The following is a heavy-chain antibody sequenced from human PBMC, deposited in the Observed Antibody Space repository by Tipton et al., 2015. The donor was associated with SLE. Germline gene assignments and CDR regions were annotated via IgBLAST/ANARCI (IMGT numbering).Heavy chain of an antibody. J-gene: IGHJ4*02. V-gene: IGHV3-30*02. CDR1: GFTFSSYG. D-gene: IGHD2-2*01. CDR3: ARDGIVLVPAVKDYFDS. CDR2: IRYDGSNK. Sequence: GSLRLSCAASGFTFSSYGMHWVRQAPGKGLEWVAFIRYDGSNKYYADSVKGRFTISRDNSKNTLYLQMNSLRAEDTAVYYCARDGIVLVPAVKDYFDSWGQGTLVTVSS.